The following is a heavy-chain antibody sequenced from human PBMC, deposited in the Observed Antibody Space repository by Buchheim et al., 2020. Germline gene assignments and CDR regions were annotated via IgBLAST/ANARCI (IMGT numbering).Heavy chain of an antibody. Sequence: VQLLESGGGLVQPGGSLRLSCAASGFTFRNYAMSWVRQAPGKGPEWFSAIRDIGGDTYLADSVKGRFTISRDNSINTLSLQMNSLRAEDTSVYYCAKGDSGSRRYYFDFWGQGTL. D-gene: IGHD6-19*01. V-gene: IGHV3-23*01. J-gene: IGHJ4*02. CDR1: GFTFRNYA. CDR3: AKGDSGSRRYYFDF. CDR2: IRDIGGDT.